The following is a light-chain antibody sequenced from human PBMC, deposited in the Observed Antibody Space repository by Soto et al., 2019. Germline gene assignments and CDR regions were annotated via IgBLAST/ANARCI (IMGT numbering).Light chain of an antibody. J-gene: IGLJ1*01. CDR1: SSDIGGYKY. CDR3: RSYKGGSTYV. V-gene: IGLV2-14*01. CDR2: DVS. Sequence: QSALTQPASVSGSPGQSITISCTGTSSDIGGYKYVSWYQQHPGKAPKLMIYDVSNRPSGVSNRFSGSKSGNTATLTISGLQGEDEAEYYCRSYKGGSTYVFGTGTKLTV.